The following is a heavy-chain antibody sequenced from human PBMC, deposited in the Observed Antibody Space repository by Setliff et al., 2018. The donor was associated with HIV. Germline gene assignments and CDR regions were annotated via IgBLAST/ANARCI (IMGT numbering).Heavy chain of an antibody. J-gene: IGHJ4*02. CDR1: GVSVGSGAYY. CDR3: ATRARIAARPFDY. V-gene: IGHV4-31*03. D-gene: IGHD6-6*01. CDR2: IFHSGDT. Sequence: PSETLSLTCSVSGVSVGSGAYYWHWIRQHPEKALEWIGYIFHSGDTYYNPSLKSRISMSVDTSKNQFSLELTSLTAADTAVYYCATRARIAARPFDYWGQGMLVTVSS.